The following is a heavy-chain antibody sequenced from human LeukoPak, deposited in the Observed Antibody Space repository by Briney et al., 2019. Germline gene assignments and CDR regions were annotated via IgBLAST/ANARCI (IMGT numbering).Heavy chain of an antibody. V-gene: IGHV3-30-3*01. CDR3: ARDYYDFSSGQLGFSDY. J-gene: IGHJ4*02. CDR1: GFTFSSYA. CDR2: VSYDGSNK. D-gene: IGHD3-3*01. Sequence: GGSLRLSCAASGFTFSSYAMHWVRQAPGKGLEWVAVVSYDGSNKYYADSVKGRFTLSRDNSKNTVYVQMNSLRAEDTALYYCARDYYDFSSGQLGFSDYWGQGTLVTVSS.